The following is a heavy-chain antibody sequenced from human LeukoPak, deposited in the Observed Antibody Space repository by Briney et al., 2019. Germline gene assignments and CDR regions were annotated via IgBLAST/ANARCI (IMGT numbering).Heavy chain of an antibody. Sequence: SETLSLTCTASGGSISSYYWSWIRQPPGKGLEWIGYIYYSGSTNYNPSLKSRVTISVDTSKNQFSLKLSSVTAADTAVYYCARQAALDGYFDLWGRGTLVTVSS. CDR2: IYYSGST. J-gene: IGHJ2*01. V-gene: IGHV4-59*08. CDR3: ARQAALDGYFDL. D-gene: IGHD3/OR15-3a*01. CDR1: GGSISSYY.